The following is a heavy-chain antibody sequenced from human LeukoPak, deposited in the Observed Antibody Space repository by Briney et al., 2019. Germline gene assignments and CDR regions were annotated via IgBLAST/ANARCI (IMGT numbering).Heavy chain of an antibody. CDR2: IYYSENT. J-gene: IGHJ6*03. V-gene: IGHV4-59*13. Sequence: PTETLSLTCTVSGDSISSYYWSWIRRPPGKGLEWIGYIYYSENTYYNHSLKSRVTTSVDTSKNQFSLKLTSVTAADTAVYYCARGLLKGQLHLGYSYYMDVWGKGTTITVSS. CDR3: ARGLLKGQLHLGYSYYMDV. D-gene: IGHD2-2*01. CDR1: GDSISSYY.